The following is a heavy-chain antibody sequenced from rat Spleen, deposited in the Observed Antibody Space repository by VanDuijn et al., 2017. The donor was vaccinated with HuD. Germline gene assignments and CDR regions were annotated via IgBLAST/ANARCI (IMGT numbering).Heavy chain of an antibody. J-gene: IGHJ4*01. CDR3: TRDYGYNYGVMDA. Sequence: EVQLVETGGDLVQPGGSLKLSCVASGFTFSGYWMYWLRQAPGKGLEWVASITNTGGSTYYPDSVKGRFTIARDNAKSTLYLQMNSLRSEDTATYYCTRDYGYNYGVMDAWGQGASVTVSS. D-gene: IGHD1-9*01. CDR1: GFTFSGYW. V-gene: IGHV5-31*01. CDR2: ITNTGGST.